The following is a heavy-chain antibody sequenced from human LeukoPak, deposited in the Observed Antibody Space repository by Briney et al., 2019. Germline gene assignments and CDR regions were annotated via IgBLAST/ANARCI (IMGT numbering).Heavy chain of an antibody. CDR1: GFTFSSYV. Sequence: PGGSLRLSCAASGFTFSSYVMHWVRQAPGKGLEWVAVISYDGSNKYYADSVKGRFTISRDNSKNTLYLQMNSLRAEDTAVYYCAKVRVVFNWNYAYYFDSWGQGTLVTVSS. J-gene: IGHJ4*02. D-gene: IGHD1-7*01. V-gene: IGHV3-30*04. CDR3: AKVRVVFNWNYAYYFDS. CDR2: ISYDGSNK.